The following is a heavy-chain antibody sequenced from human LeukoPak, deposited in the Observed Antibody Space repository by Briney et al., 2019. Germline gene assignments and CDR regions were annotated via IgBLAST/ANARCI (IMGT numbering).Heavy chain of an antibody. CDR2: INPNSGGT. J-gene: IGHJ4*02. CDR3: ARGSIVGATFDYFDY. V-gene: IGHV1-2*02. Sequence: ASVKVSCKASGYTSTGYYMHWVRQAPGQGLEWMGWINPNSGGTNYAQKFQGRVTMTRDTSISTAYMDLSRLRSDDTAVYYCARGSIVGATFDYFDYWGQGTLVTVSS. CDR1: GYTSTGYY. D-gene: IGHD1-26*01.